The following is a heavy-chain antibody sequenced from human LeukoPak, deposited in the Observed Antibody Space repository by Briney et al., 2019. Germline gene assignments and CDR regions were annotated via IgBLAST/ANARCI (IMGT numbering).Heavy chain of an antibody. CDR3: AKDVVGQQWLENY. J-gene: IGHJ4*02. Sequence: GGSLRLSCAASEFTFSSYGMHWVRQAPGKGLEWVAFIRYDENEKYYGDSVKGRFTISRDNSKNTLYLQMNSLRDEDSAVYYCAKDVVGQQWLENYWGQGTLVTVSS. V-gene: IGHV3-30*02. CDR2: IRYDENEK. D-gene: IGHD6-19*01. CDR1: EFTFSSYG.